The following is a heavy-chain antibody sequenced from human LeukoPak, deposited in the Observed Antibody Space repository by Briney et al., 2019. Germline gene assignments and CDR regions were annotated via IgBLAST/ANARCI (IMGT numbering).Heavy chain of an antibody. CDR2: ISVSGTST. Sequence: PGGSLRLSCAASGFTFVSYTMNWVRQAPGKGLEWVSGISVSGTSTYYADAVKGRFTISRDNSKNTLYLQINSLRTEDTAVYYCARGGKCSDGKCYLIDYWGQGTLVTVSS. D-gene: IGHD2-15*01. V-gene: IGHV3-23*01. CDR3: ARGGKCSDGKCYLIDY. CDR1: GFTFVSYT. J-gene: IGHJ4*02.